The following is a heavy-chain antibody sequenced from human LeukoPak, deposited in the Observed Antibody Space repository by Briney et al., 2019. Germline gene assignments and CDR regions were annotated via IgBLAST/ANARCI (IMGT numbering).Heavy chain of an antibody. CDR3: TTADYGDYEDYFDY. CDR1: GFTFSNAW. CDR2: IKSKTDGGTT. J-gene: IGHJ4*02. V-gene: IGHV3-15*01. Sequence: KAGGSLRLSCAASGFTFSNAWMSWDRQAPGKGLEWVGRIKSKTDGGTTDYAAPVKGRFTISRDDSKNTLYLQMNSLKTEDTAVYYCTTADYGDYEDYFDYWGQGTLVTVSS. D-gene: IGHD4-17*01.